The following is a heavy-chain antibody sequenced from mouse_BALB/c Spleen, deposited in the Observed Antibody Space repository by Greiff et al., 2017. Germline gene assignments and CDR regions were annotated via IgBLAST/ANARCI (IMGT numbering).Heavy chain of an antibody. J-gene: IGHJ4*01. CDR3: AREGGDYAMDD. CDR2: ISSGGSYT. V-gene: IGHV5-9-4*01. CDR1: GFTFSSYA. Sequence: EVQVVESGGGLVKPGGSLKLSCAASGFTFSSYAMSWVRQSPEKRLEWVAEISSGGSYTYYPDTVTGRFTISRDNAKNTLYLEMSSLRSEDTAMYYCAREGGDYAMDDWGQGTSVTVSS.